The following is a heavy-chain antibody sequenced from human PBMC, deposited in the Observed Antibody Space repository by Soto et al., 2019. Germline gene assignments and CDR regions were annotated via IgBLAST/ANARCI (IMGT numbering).Heavy chain of an antibody. Sequence: LRLSCAASGFTFSSYSMNWVRQAPGKGLEWVSSISSSSSYIYYADSVKGRFTISRDNAKNSLYLQMNSLRAEDTAVYYCARDNYYDSSGYLYWGQGTLVTVSS. D-gene: IGHD3-22*01. CDR3: ARDNYYDSSGYLY. J-gene: IGHJ4*02. CDR2: ISSSSSYI. CDR1: GFTFSSYS. V-gene: IGHV3-21*01.